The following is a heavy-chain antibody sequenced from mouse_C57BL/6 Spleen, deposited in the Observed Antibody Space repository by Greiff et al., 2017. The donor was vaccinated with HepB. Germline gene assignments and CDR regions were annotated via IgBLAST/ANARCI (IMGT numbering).Heavy chain of an antibody. CDR3: ARGGSTYWYFDV. D-gene: IGHD1-1*01. Sequence: VKLMESDAELVKPGASVKISCKVSGYTFTDHTIHWMKQRPEQGLEWIGYIYPRDGSTKYNEKFKGKSTLTVDKSSSTAYMQLSSLTSEDSAVYYCARGGSTYWYFDVWGTGTTVTVSS. V-gene: IGHV1-78*01. J-gene: IGHJ1*03. CDR1: GYTFTDHT. CDR2: IYPRDGST.